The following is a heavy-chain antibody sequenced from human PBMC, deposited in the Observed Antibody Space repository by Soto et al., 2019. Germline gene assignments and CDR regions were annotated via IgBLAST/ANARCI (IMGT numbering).Heavy chain of an antibody. CDR3: TTFNHVHYSSSRGFDY. CDR1: GFTFSSYA. D-gene: IGHD6-13*01. V-gene: IGHV3-15*01. Sequence: EVQLLESGGGLVQPGGSLRLSCAASGFTFSSYAMSWVRQAPGKGLEWVGRIKSKTDGGTTDYAAPVKGRFTISRDDSKNTLYLQMNSLKTEDTAVYYCTTFNHVHYSSSRGFDYWGQGTLVTVSS. CDR2: IKSKTDGGTT. J-gene: IGHJ4*02.